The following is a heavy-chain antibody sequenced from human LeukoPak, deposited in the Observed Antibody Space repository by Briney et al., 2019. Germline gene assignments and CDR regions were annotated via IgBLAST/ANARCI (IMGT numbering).Heavy chain of an antibody. V-gene: IGHV4-38-2*02. Sequence: PSETLSLTCTVSGYSISSGHYCGWIRHPPEKLQECSGNIYHSGRTYYDPSLKSRVTISVDTSKNQFSLKLSSVTAADTAVYYCARAGNWNVLYYYYYMDVWGKGTTVTVSS. CDR2: IYHSGRT. D-gene: IGHD1-20*01. J-gene: IGHJ6*03. CDR3: ARAGNWNVLYYYYYMDV. CDR1: GYSISSGHY.